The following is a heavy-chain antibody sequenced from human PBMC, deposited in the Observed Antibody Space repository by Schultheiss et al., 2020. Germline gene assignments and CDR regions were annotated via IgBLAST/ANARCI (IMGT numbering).Heavy chain of an antibody. Sequence: SETLSLTCTVSGGSISSGGYYWSWIRQPPGKGLEWIGYIYYSGSTYYNPSLKSRVTISVDKSKNQFSLKLSSVTAADTAVYYCAREGDFRELLSPWGQGTLVTVSS. D-gene: IGHD3-10*01. CDR3: AREGDFRELLSP. J-gene: IGHJ5*02. CDR2: IYYSGST. CDR1: GGSISSGGYY. V-gene: IGHV4-61*08.